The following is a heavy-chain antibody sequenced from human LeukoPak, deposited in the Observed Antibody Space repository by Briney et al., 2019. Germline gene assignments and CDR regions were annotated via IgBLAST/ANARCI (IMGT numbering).Heavy chain of an antibody. Sequence: SQTLSLTCTVSGGSISSGSYYWSWIRQPAGKGLEWIGRIYTSGSTNYNPSLKSRVTISVDTSKNQFSLKLSSVTAADTAVCYCARDVGGWLEYYFDYWGQGTLVTVSS. V-gene: IGHV4-61*02. CDR2: IYTSGST. CDR1: GGSISSGSYY. CDR3: ARDVGGWLEYYFDY. D-gene: IGHD3-3*01. J-gene: IGHJ4*02.